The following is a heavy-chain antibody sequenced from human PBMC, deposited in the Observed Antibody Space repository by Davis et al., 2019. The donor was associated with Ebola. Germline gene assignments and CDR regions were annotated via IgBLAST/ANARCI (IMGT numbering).Heavy chain of an antibody. CDR2: ISPDGSDK. D-gene: IGHD4-17*01. V-gene: IGHV3-30*03. J-gene: IGHJ4*02. Sequence: PGGSLRLSCAASGFTFSSYGMHWVRQAPGKVMEWVAVISPDGSDKNYADSGKGRFTISRDNSKNTLDLQMNSLRPEDTAVYYCARVLRCLDYWGQGTLVTVSS. CDR1: GFTFSSYG. CDR3: ARVLRCLDY.